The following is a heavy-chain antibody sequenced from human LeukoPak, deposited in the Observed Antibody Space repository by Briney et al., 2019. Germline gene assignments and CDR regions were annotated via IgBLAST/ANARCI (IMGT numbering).Heavy chain of an antibody. Sequence: SETLSLTCTVSGGSISSSSYYWGWIRQPPGKGLEWIGSIYYSGSTYYNPSLKSRVTISVDTSKNQFSLKLSSVTAADTAVYYCARDRRGYSYGRGVGWFDPWGQGTLVTVSS. V-gene: IGHV4-39*07. CDR2: IYYSGST. D-gene: IGHD5-18*01. CDR1: GGSISSSSYY. J-gene: IGHJ5*02. CDR3: ARDRRGYSYGRGVGWFDP.